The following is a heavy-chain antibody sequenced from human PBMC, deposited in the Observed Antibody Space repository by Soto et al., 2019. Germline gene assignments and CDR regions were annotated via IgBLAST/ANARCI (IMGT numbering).Heavy chain of an antibody. Sequence: ASVKVSGKASGYTFTSYGISWERQAPGQGLEWMGWISAYNGNTNYAQKLQGRVTMTTDTSTSTAYMELRSLRSDDTAVYYCARDLVDSYGPQLDYWGQGTLVTVSS. CDR3: ARDLVDSYGPQLDY. J-gene: IGHJ4*02. D-gene: IGHD5-18*01. V-gene: IGHV1-18*01. CDR2: ISAYNGNT. CDR1: GYTFTSYG.